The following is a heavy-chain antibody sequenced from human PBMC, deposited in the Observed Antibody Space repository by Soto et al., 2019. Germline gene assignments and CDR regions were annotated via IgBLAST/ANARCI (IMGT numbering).Heavy chain of an antibody. Sequence: GGSLRLSCAASGFTFSSYGMHWVRQAPGKGLEWVAVIWHDGSNKYYADSVKGRFTISRDNSKNTLYLQMNSLRAEDTAVYYCARDRAQLWFDAFDIWGQGTMVTVSS. D-gene: IGHD5-18*01. CDR2: IWHDGSNK. V-gene: IGHV3-33*01. CDR1: GFTFSSYG. CDR3: ARDRAQLWFDAFDI. J-gene: IGHJ3*02.